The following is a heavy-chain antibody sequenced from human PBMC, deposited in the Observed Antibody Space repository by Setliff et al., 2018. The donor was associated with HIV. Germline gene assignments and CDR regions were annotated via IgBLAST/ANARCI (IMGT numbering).Heavy chain of an antibody. CDR2: MNPDSGNT. CDR3: ASIDCGGDCYSYYYYGMDV. Sequence: AASVKVSCKASGYTFTSYDINWVRQATGQGLEWMGWMNPDSGNTGYAQKFQGRVTITRDTSISTAYMELSSLRSEDTAVYYCASIDCGGDCYSYYYYGMDVWGQGTTVTVSS. D-gene: IGHD2-21*02. J-gene: IGHJ6*02. CDR1: GYTFTSYD. V-gene: IGHV1-8*03.